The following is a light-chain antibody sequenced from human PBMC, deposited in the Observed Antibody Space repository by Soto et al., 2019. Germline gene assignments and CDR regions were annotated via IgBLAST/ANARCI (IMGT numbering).Light chain of an antibody. J-gene: IGKJ1*01. Sequence: DIQMTQSPSTLSASVGDRVTITCRASQSISSWLAWYQQKPGKAPKLLIYKASSLESGVPSRFSGSGSGTEFTLTISSLQPDDFATYYCHQYNSYSRTFCQGTKVEIQ. CDR3: HQYNSYSRT. V-gene: IGKV1-5*03. CDR2: KAS. CDR1: QSISSW.